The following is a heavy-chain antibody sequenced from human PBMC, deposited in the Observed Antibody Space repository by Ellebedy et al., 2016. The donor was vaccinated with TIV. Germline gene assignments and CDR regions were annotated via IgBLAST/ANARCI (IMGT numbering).Heavy chain of an antibody. J-gene: IGHJ3*01. CDR3: TRDRAV. Sequence: GESLKISXAASGFTFSSYDMNWDRQAPGKGLEWVSYIGSGSDTIYYADSVKGRFTISRDNAQNTLYLQMNSLRAEDTAVYYCTRDRAVWGQGTMVTVSS. CDR1: GFTFSSYD. V-gene: IGHV3-48*03. D-gene: IGHD3-10*01. CDR2: IGSGSDTI.